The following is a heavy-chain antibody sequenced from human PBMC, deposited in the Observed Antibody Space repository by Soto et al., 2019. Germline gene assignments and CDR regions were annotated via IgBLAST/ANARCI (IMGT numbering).Heavy chain of an antibody. V-gene: IGHV1-46*01. Sequence: ASVKVSCKASGYTFTSYYMHWVRQAPGQGLEWMGIINPSGGSTSYAQKFQGRVTMTRDTSTSTVYMGLSSLRSEDTAVYYCAREVYHYDSSGYYPTLGYWGQGTLVTVSS. CDR3: AREVYHYDSSGYYPTLGY. J-gene: IGHJ4*02. CDR2: INPSGGST. CDR1: GYTFTSYY. D-gene: IGHD3-22*01.